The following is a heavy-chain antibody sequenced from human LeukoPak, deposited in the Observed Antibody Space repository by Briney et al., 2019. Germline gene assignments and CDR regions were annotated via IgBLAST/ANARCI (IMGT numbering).Heavy chain of an antibody. D-gene: IGHD5-18*01. V-gene: IGHV3-23*01. CDR2: ISGSGGST. Sequence: GGSLRLSCAASGFTFSSYAISWVRQAPGKGLEWVSAISGSGGSTYYADSVKGRFTISRDNSKNTLYLQMNSLRAEDTAVYYCAKSGATGYGPYYYYYYMDVWGKGTTVTVSS. CDR3: AKSGATGYGPYYYYYYMDV. J-gene: IGHJ6*03. CDR1: GFTFSSYA.